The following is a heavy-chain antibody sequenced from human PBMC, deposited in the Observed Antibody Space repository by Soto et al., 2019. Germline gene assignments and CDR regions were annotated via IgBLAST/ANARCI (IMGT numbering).Heavy chain of an antibody. V-gene: IGHV1-69*12. CDR2: VNPIFGTV. CDR3: AKGAVAGTPTSYYYYGMDV. Sequence: QVQLLQSGAEVKKPGSSVRVSCEASGGTFRTYAFSWVRQAPGQGLEWMGVVNPIFGTVNYAQKFQGRVTISADGSTTTVYMDLRSLRSEDKAVYYCAKGAVAGTPTSYYYYGMDVWGQGTTVTVSS. D-gene: IGHD6-19*01. CDR1: GGTFRTYA. J-gene: IGHJ6*02.